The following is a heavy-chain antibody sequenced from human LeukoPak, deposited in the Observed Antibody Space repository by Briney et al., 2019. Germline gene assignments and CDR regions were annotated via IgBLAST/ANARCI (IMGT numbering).Heavy chain of an antibody. J-gene: IGHJ4*02. V-gene: IGHV4-34*01. Sequence: PSETLSLTCADYGGSFSGYYWSWIRQPPGKGLEWIGEINHSGSTNYNPSLKSRVTISVDTSKNQFSLKLSSVTAANTAVYYCARGGSGSYYNPHFDYWGQGTLVTVSS. D-gene: IGHD3-10*01. CDR1: GGSFSGYY. CDR3: ARGGSGSYYNPHFDY. CDR2: INHSGST.